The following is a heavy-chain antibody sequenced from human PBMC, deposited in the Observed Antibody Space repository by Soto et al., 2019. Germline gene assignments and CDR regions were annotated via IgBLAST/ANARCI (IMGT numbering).Heavy chain of an antibody. CDR1: GFTFSSYG. D-gene: IGHD6-19*01. Sequence: PGGSLRLSCAASGFTFSSYGMHWVRQAPGKGLEWVAVIWYDGSNEYYADSVKGRFTISRDNSKNTLYLQMNSLRAEDTAMYYCARDLYSSGPLDYWGQGTLVTVSS. CDR2: IWYDGSNE. CDR3: ARDLYSSGPLDY. J-gene: IGHJ4*02. V-gene: IGHV3-33*01.